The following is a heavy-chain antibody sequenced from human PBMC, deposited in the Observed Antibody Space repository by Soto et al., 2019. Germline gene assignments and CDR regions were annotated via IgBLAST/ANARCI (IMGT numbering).Heavy chain of an antibody. V-gene: IGHV3-15*01. Sequence: GGSLRLSCAASGFTFSNAWMSWVRQAPGKGLEWVGRIKSKTDGGTTDYAAPVKGRFTISRDDSKNTLYLQMNSLKTEDTAVYYCTTSHYYDFWSGYLRRYFDYWGQGTLVTVSS. D-gene: IGHD3-3*01. J-gene: IGHJ4*02. CDR2: IKSKTDGGTT. CDR3: TTSHYYDFWSGYLRRYFDY. CDR1: GFTFSNAW.